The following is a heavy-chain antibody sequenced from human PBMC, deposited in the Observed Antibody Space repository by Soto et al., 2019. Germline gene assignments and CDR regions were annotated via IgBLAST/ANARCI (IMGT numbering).Heavy chain of an antibody. V-gene: IGHV1-69*19. J-gene: IGHJ4*02. Sequence: QVQLVQSGAEMKKPGSSVKVSCQSSGGTFNTYAMNWVRQAPGQGPEWMGDISTMFGAANYAPKFQGRVTITADDCTGTSYMQLSSLTSDDTALYFCAREVQVHTPGFVYWGQGTLVTVSS. D-gene: IGHD3-10*01. CDR2: ISTMFGAA. CDR1: GGTFNTYA. CDR3: AREVQVHTPGFVY.